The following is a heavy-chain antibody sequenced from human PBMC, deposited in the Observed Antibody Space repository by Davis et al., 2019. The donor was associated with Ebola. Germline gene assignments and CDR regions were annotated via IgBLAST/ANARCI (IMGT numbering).Heavy chain of an antibody. CDR3: ARGRNWFDP. CDR2: ISSSSSTI. CDR1: GFTFSSYS. J-gene: IGHJ5*02. V-gene: IGHV3-48*02. Sequence: GESLKISCAASGFTFSSYSMNWVRQAPGKGLEWVSYISSSSSTIYYADSVKGRFTTSRDNAKNSLYLQMNSLRDEDTAVYYCARGRNWFDPWGQGTLVTVSS.